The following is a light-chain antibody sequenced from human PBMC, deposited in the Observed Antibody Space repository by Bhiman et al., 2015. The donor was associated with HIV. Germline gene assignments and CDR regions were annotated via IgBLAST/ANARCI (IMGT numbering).Light chain of an antibody. J-gene: IGLJ2*01. CDR2: NNW. CDR3: QSYDNSLHGAV. Sequence: QSALTQPASVSGSPGQSITISCTGTSSDVGAYNYVSWYQHLPQMAPRLLIYNNWYRPSGVPDRFSGSKAGSSASLTITGLQSEDEADYYCQSYDNSLHGAVFGGGTRLTVL. V-gene: IGLV2-14*03. CDR1: SSDVGAYNY.